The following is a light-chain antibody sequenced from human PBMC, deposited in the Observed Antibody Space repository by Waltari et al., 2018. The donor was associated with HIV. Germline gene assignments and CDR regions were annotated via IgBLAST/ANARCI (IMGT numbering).Light chain of an antibody. V-gene: IGKV4-1*01. Sequence: DFVMTQSPDSLAVSLGERAAINCKSSQSVLYSSNNLNYLSWYQQKPGQPPKLLFYWASTRASGVPDRFSVSGSGTDFTLTISGLQAEDVAVYYCHQYYDSPYTFGQGTKVEI. J-gene: IGKJ2*01. CDR3: HQYYDSPYT. CDR2: WAS. CDR1: QSVLYSSNNLNY.